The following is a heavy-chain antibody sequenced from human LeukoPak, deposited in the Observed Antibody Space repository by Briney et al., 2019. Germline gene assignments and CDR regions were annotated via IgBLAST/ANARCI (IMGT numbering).Heavy chain of an antibody. CDR1: GFTFSSYA. CDR2: ISGSGGST. CDR3: ATLYYYGSGSYYRSGDY. J-gene: IGHJ4*02. Sequence: GGSLRHSCAASGFTFSSYAMSWVRQAPGKGLEWVSAISGSGGSTYYADSVKGRFTISRDNSKNTLYLQMNSLRAEDTAVYYCATLYYYGSGSYYRSGDYWGQGTLVTVSS. D-gene: IGHD3-10*01. V-gene: IGHV3-23*01.